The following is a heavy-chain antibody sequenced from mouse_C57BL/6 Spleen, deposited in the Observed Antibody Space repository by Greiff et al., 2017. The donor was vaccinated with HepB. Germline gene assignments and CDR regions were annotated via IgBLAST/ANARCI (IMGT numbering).Heavy chain of an antibody. CDR1: GYTFTSYW. J-gene: IGHJ2*01. Sequence: QVQLQQPGAELVKPGASVKLSCKASGYTFTSYWMHWVKQRPGRGLEWIGRIDPNSGGTKYNEKFKSKATLTADKSSSTAYMQLSSLTSEDSAVYFCARYTTVVATGFDYWGQGTTLTVSS. CDR3: ARYTTVVATGFDY. CDR2: IDPNSGGT. D-gene: IGHD1-1*01. V-gene: IGHV1-62-3*01.